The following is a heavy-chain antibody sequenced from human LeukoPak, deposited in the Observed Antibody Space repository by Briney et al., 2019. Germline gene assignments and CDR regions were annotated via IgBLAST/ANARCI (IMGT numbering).Heavy chain of an antibody. CDR2: IYYSGST. CDR1: GGSISSSSYY. D-gene: IGHD4-17*01. Sequence: SETLSLTCTASGGSISSSSYYWGWIRQPPGKGLEWIGSIYYSGSTYYNPSLKSRVSISLDTSKNQFSLKLSSVTAADTAVYYCARDAAPTDYWGQGTLVTVSS. V-gene: IGHV4-39*07. J-gene: IGHJ4*02. CDR3: ARDAAPTDY.